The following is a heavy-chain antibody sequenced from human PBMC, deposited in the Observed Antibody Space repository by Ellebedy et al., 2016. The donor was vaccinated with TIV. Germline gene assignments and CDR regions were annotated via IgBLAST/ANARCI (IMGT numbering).Heavy chain of an antibody. V-gene: IGHV3-49*03. CDR1: GFTFGDYA. D-gene: IGHD2-2*01. Sequence: GGSLRLSXTASGFTFGDYAMSWFRQAPGKGLEWVGFIRSKAYGGTTEYAASVKGRFTISRDDSKSIAYLQMNSLKTEDTAVYYCTRQIVVGPYYYYYYYMDVWGKGTTVTVSS. CDR3: TRQIVVGPYYYYYYYMDV. CDR2: IRSKAYGGTT. J-gene: IGHJ6*03.